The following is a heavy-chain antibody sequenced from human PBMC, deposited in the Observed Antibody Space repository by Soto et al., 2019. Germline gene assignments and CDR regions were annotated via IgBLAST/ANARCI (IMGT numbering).Heavy chain of an antibody. D-gene: IGHD3-10*01. V-gene: IGHV1-69*01. CDR3: ARERDDSGSGNSYHRFDF. CDR1: GGIFSTYA. CDR2: TIPIFGTP. Sequence: QVQLVQSGAEVKKPGSSVKVSCKASGGIFSTYAISWLRQAPGQGLEWMGGTIPIFGTPNYAPRFQGRVNSTADEATSKAYMELSRLRSEDTAVYYWARERDDSGSGNSYHRFDFWGQGTLVTVSS. J-gene: IGHJ4*02.